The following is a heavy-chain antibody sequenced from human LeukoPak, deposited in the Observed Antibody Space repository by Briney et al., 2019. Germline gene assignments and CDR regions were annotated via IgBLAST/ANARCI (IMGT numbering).Heavy chain of an antibody. CDR3: ARERCTTAGCDKSFDS. V-gene: IGHV1-2*02. D-gene: IGHD2-2*02. Sequence: ATVKVSCKESGYSFTDYYMHWVRQAPGQGLEWMGWINPKSGDTKYAQKLQGRITMTRDTSISTSYMELGRLRSDDTAVYYCARERCTTAGCDKSFDSWGQGTLITVSS. CDR2: INPKSGDT. CDR1: GYSFTDYY. J-gene: IGHJ4*02.